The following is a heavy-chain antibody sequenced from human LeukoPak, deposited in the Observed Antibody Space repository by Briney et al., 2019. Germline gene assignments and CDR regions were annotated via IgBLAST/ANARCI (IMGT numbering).Heavy chain of an antibody. D-gene: IGHD1-14*01. CDR3: ARGGDNPPDNFIY. CDR2: IYPGDSDT. V-gene: IGHV5-51*01. J-gene: IGHJ4*02. Sequence: GESLKISCKGSGYSFTSYWIGWVRQMPGKGLEWMGIIYPGDSDTRYSPSFQGQVTISVDKSISTAYLLWSSLKASDTAMYHCARGGDNPPDNFIYWGQGTLVTVSS. CDR1: GYSFTSYW.